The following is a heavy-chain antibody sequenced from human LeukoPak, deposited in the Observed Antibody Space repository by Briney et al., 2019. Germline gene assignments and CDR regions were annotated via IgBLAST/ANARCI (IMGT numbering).Heavy chain of an antibody. CDR2: IHPEGNEK. V-gene: IGHV3-7*04. D-gene: IGHD1-1*01. CDR1: GFTFSSYW. J-gene: IGHJ4*02. CDR3: ARGDDFSGDH. Sequence: GGSLRLSCAASGFTFSSYWMSWVRQAPGRGLEWVANIHPEGNEKYHVESVKGRFTISRDNTKDLLFLQMNGLRVEDTAVYYCARGDDFSGDHWGQGTLVTVSS.